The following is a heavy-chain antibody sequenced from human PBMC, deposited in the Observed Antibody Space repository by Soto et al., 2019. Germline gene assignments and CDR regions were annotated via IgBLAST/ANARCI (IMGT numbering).Heavy chain of an antibody. CDR3: ARSSLDYSNYDYYYYYMDV. V-gene: IGHV4-59*01. Sequence: SETLSLTCTVSGGSISSYYWSWIRQPPGKGLEWIGYIYYSGSTNYNPSLKSRVPISVDTSKNQFSLKLSSVTAADTAVYYCARSSLDYSNYDYYYYYMDVWGKGTTVTVSS. D-gene: IGHD4-4*01. CDR2: IYYSGST. CDR1: GGSISSYY. J-gene: IGHJ6*03.